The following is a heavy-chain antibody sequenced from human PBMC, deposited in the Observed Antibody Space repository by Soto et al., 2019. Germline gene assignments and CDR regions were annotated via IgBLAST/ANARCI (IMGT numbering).Heavy chain of an antibody. CDR3: ARGARIDMFDF. Sequence: SETLSLTCTVSGGSISSYYWSWIRQPPGKGLEWIGYIYVSGTTNYNPSLKSRVTISVDTSKNQFSLKLSSVTAADTAVYYCARGARIDMFDFWGQGTLVTVPQ. V-gene: IGHV4-59*01. CDR2: IYVSGTT. D-gene: IGHD5-12*01. J-gene: IGHJ4*02. CDR1: GGSISSYY.